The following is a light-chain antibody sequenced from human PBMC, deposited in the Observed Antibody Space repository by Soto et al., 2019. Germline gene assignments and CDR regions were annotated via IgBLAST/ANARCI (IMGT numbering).Light chain of an antibody. CDR3: KHYGASPWT. CDR2: RAS. V-gene: IGKV3-20*01. Sequence: EIVMTQSPATLSVSPGGRATLSCRASQSISDNYLAWYQQKPGQAPRVLIYRASIRATGISDRFSGSGSGTDFTLTIRRLEPEDFAVYYCKHYGASPWTFGQGTKVDIK. CDR1: QSISDNY. J-gene: IGKJ1*01.